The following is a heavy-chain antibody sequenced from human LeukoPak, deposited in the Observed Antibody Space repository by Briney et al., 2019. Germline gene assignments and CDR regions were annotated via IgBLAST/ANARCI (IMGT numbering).Heavy chain of an antibody. CDR3: ARDLGYSYGYFDY. Sequence: GGSLRRSCAASGFTFSDYYMSWIRQAPGKGLEWVSYISSSGSTIYYADSVKGRFTISRDNAKNSLYLQMNSLRARDTAVYYCARDLGYSYGYFDYWGQGTLVTVSS. CDR1: GFTFSDYY. V-gene: IGHV3-11*01. CDR2: ISSSGSTI. D-gene: IGHD5-18*01. J-gene: IGHJ4*02.